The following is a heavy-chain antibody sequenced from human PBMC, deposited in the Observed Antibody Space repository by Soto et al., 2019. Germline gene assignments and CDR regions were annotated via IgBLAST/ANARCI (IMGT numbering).Heavy chain of an antibody. J-gene: IGHJ4*02. CDR1: GGSFTSNNW. Sequence: ASETLSLTCAVSGGSFTSNNWWTWVRQPPGQGLEWIGEIYRTGSTNYNPSLKSRVTISLDKSENQFSLKVTSLTAADTAVYYCASRDPGTSVDYWGQGTLVTVSS. V-gene: IGHV4-4*02. CDR2: IYRTGST. CDR3: ASRDPGTSVDY. D-gene: IGHD1-7*01.